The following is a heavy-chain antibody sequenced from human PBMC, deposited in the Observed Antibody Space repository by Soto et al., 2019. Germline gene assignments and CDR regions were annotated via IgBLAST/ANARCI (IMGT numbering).Heavy chain of an antibody. J-gene: IGHJ3*02. D-gene: IGHD3-3*01. V-gene: IGHV6-1*01. CDR3: ARGGGLYYDFWSGLEAFDI. CDR2: TYYRSKWYN. CDR1: GDSVSSNSAA. Sequence: SQTLSLTCAISGDSVSSNSAAWNWIRQSPSRGLEWLGRTYYRSKWYNDYAVSVKSRITINPDTSKNQFSLQLNSVTPEDTAVYYCARGGGLYYDFWSGLEAFDIWGQGTMVTVSS.